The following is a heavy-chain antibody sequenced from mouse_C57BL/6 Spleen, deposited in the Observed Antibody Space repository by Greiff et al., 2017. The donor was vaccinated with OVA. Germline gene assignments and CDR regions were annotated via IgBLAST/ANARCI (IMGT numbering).Heavy chain of an antibody. CDR1: GYTFTDYE. CDR3: TRLGSSGSSYGYFDY. V-gene: IGHV1-15*01. D-gene: IGHD1-1*01. CDR2: IDPETGGT. Sequence: VQLQQSGAELVRPGASVTLSCKASGYTFTDYEMHWVKQTPVHGLEWIGAIDPETGGTAYNQKFKGKAILTADKSSSTAYMELRSLTSEDSAVYYCTRLGSSGSSYGYFDYWGQGTTLTVSS. J-gene: IGHJ2*01.